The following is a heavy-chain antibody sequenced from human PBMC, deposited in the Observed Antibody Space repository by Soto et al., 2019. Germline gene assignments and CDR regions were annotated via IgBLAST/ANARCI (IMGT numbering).Heavy chain of an antibody. CDR2: IKPGTSDI. CDR3: ARQLSHICDS. CDR1: GYKFGSAW. V-gene: IGHV5-51*01. Sequence: GEPLKISCKGVGYKFGSAWIGWVRQMPGKGLEWMSIIKPGTSDIRYSPSCRGHVTISADEAVSTAYLQWSSLKASDTAMYYCARQLSHICDSWGQGTLVTVSS. J-gene: IGHJ4*02. D-gene: IGHD3-3*02.